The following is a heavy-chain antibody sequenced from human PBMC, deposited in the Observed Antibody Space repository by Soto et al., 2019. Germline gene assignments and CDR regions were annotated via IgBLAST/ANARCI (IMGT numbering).Heavy chain of an antibody. CDR3: AKEGGLSWSYYIVTSYYFDY. CDR1: GFTFSSYG. J-gene: IGHJ4*02. V-gene: IGHV3-30*18. D-gene: IGHD1-26*01. CDR2: ISYDGSNT. Sequence: QVQLVESGGGVVQPGRSLRLSCVASGFTFSSYGMHWVRQAPGKGLEWVAIISYDGSNTYYVDSVKGRFTISRDNYKHTLYLQMNSMSSEDTTVYYCAKEGGLSWSYYIVTSYYFDYWGEGTLVTVSS.